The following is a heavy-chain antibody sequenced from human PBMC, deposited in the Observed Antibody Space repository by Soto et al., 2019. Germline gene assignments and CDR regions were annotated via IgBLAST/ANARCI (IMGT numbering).Heavy chain of an antibody. D-gene: IGHD2-15*01. CDR3: AILVVVVADVFDY. CDR1: GGSFSGYY. CDR2: INHSGST. V-gene: IGHV4-34*01. J-gene: IGHJ4*02. Sequence: QVQLQQWGAGLLKPSETLSLTCAVYGGSFSGYYWSWIRQPPGKGLEWIGEINHSGSTNYNPSLKSRVTISVDTSKNQFSLKLSSVTAADTAVYYCAILVVVVADVFDYWSQGTLVTVSS.